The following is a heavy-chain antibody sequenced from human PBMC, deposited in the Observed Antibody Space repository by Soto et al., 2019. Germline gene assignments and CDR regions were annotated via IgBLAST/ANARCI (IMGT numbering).Heavy chain of an antibody. CDR3: ARVAVGDYGDYVLDY. Sequence: GASVKVSCKASGYTFTSYAMHWVRQAPGQRLEWMGWINAGNGNTKYSQKFQGRVTITRDTSASTAYMELSSLRSEDTAVYYCARVAVGDYGDYVLDYWGQGTLVTVSS. V-gene: IGHV1-3*01. CDR2: INAGNGNT. CDR1: GYTFTSYA. D-gene: IGHD4-17*01. J-gene: IGHJ4*02.